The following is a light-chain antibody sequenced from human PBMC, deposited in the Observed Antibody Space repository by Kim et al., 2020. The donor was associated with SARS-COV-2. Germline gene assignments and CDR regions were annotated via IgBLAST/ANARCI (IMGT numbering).Light chain of an antibody. Sequence: SASVGDRVTITCRASQSISDWLAWYQQKAGKAPKLLIYKAFSLEGGVPSRFSGSGSGTEFTLTISSLQPDDFATYYCQQYSRYSLAFGGGTKLEIK. CDR3: QQYSRYSLA. J-gene: IGKJ4*01. CDR1: QSISDW. CDR2: KAF. V-gene: IGKV1-5*03.